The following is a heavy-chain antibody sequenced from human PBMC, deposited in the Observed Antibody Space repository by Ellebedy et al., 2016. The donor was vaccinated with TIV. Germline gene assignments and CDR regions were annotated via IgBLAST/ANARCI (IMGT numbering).Heavy chain of an antibody. J-gene: IGHJ4*02. V-gene: IGHV3-7*04. Sequence: PGGSLRLSCKASGFPFKTYWMSWVRQAPGKGLEWVANIKYDGTTKDYVDSVKGRFTISRDNAKNSLSLEMNSLRAEDTAMYYCARDLSYSGYGSSDSWGQGTLVTVSS. CDR1: GFPFKTYW. CDR3: ARDLSYSGYGSSDS. CDR2: IKYDGTTK. D-gene: IGHD5-12*01.